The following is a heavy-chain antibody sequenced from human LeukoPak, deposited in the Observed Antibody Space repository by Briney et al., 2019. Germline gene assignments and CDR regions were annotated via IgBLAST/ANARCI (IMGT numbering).Heavy chain of an antibody. CDR3: ARGDAIGGVTAPFDY. D-gene: IGHD3-22*01. Sequence: SVKVSCKASGGTFSSYAISWVRQAPGQGLEWMRRIIPILGIANYAQQFQGRVTITADKSTRTAYMELSGLRSEDTAVYYGARGDAIGGVTAPFDYWGQGTLVTVSS. J-gene: IGHJ4*02. CDR1: GGTFSSYA. V-gene: IGHV1-69*04. CDR2: IIPILGIA.